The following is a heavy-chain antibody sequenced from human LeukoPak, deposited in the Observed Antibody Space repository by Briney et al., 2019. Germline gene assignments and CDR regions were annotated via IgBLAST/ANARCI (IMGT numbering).Heavy chain of an antibody. CDR2: IKSKTDGGTT. Sequence: GGSLRLSCAASGFTFSNAWMSWVRQAPGKGLEWVGRIKSKTDGGTTGYAAPVKGRVTISRDDSKNTLYLQMNSLKTEDTAVYYCTTDTQDYYDSSGYFPRGLWGQGTLVTVSS. V-gene: IGHV3-15*01. CDR1: GFTFSNAW. J-gene: IGHJ4*02. CDR3: TTDTQDYYDSSGYFPRGL. D-gene: IGHD3-22*01.